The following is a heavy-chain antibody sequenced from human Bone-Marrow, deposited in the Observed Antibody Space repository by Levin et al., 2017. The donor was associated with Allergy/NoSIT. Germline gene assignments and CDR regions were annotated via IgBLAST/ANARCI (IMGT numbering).Heavy chain of an antibody. J-gene: IGHJ4*02. CDR3: AKTAGVSYNPLDF. CDR1: GFTFSKFA. CDR2: IFGSGGST. V-gene: IGHV3-23*01. Sequence: PGGSLRLSCAASGFTFSKFAVTWVRQAPGKGLEWVSTIFGSGGSTYYADSVKGRFTISRDSSKNTLFLQMKSLRAEDTAIYYCAKTAGVSYNPLDFWGQGTLVTVSS. D-gene: IGHD3-10*01.